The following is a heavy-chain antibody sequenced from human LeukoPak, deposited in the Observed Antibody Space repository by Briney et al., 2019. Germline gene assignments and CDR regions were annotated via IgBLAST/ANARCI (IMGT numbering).Heavy chain of an antibody. D-gene: IGHD6-19*01. J-gene: IGHJ4*02. Sequence: ASVKVSCKASGYTFTGYYMHWVRQAPGQGLEWMGWINSNSGGTNYAQKFQGRVTMTRDTSISTAYMELSRLRSDDTAVYYCARDKTPYSSGWSVDYWGQGTLVTVSS. V-gene: IGHV1-2*02. CDR1: GYTFTGYY. CDR2: INSNSGGT. CDR3: ARDKTPYSSGWSVDY.